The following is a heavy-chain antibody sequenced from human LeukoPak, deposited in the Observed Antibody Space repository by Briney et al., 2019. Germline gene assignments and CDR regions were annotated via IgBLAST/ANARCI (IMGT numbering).Heavy chain of an antibody. CDR2: IYYSGST. CDR3: SRGRLGIEDY. V-gene: IGHV4-61*01. J-gene: IGHJ4*02. CDR1: GGSVSSGSYY. Sequence: SETLSLTCTVSGGSVSSGSYYWSWIRQPPGKGLEWIGYIYYSGSTNYNPSLKSRVSISVDTSKNQFSLRLNSVTAADTAVYYCSRGRLGIEDYWGQGTLVTVSS. D-gene: IGHD7-27*01.